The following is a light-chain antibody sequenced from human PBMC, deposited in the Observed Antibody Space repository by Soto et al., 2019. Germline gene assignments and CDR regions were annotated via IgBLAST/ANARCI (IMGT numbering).Light chain of an antibody. Sequence: QSVLAQPASASGSPGQSVTISCTGTSSDVGGHNYVSWYQQHPGKAPKLMIYEVTQRPSGVPDRFSGSKSGNTASLTVSGLQAEDEADYYCCSYAGNNNVFGTGTKVTV. CDR2: EVT. CDR1: SSDVGGHNY. J-gene: IGLJ1*01. CDR3: CSYAGNNNV. V-gene: IGLV2-8*01.